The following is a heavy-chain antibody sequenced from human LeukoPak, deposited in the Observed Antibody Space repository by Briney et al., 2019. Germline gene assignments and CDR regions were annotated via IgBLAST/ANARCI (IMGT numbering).Heavy chain of an antibody. D-gene: IGHD2-15*01. CDR1: GYTFTGYY. V-gene: IGHV1-2*02. J-gene: IGHJ4*02. CDR3: ARDLEGYCSGGTCYFDY. CDR2: INPNSGGT. Sequence: ASVKVSCKASGYTFTGYYMHWVRQAPGQGLEWMGLINPNSGGTNYAQKFQGRVTMIRDTSISTAYMELSSLRSDDTAVYYCARDLEGYCSGGTCYFDYWGQGTLVTVSS.